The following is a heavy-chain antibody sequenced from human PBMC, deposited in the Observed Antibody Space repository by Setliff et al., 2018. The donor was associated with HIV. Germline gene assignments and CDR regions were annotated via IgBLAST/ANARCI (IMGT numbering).Heavy chain of an antibody. CDR1: GGSISSSSYY. V-gene: IGHV4-39*01. CDR2: IYYSGST. D-gene: IGHD2-8*01. CDR3: ATVLMVYAIGGRYFQH. Sequence: SETLSLTCTVSGGSISSSSYYWGWIRQPPGKGLEWIGSIYYSGSTYYDPSLKSRVTISVDTSKNQFSLKLSSVTAADTAVYYCATVLMVYAIGGRYFQHWGQGTLVTGSS. J-gene: IGHJ1*01.